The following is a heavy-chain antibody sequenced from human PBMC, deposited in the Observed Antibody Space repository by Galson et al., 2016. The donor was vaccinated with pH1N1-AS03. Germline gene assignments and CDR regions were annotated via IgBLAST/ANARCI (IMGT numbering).Heavy chain of an antibody. V-gene: IGHV3-64*02. CDR2: ISSDGGST. CDR1: GFIFSNPG. Sequence: SLRLSCAASGFIFSNPGMHWARQAPGTGPEFVARISSDGGSTYYADSVKARFTISRDNSKNTLYLQMDSLRVEDTAVYYCERAGGYWGQGTLVTVSS. J-gene: IGHJ4*02. CDR3: ERAGGY.